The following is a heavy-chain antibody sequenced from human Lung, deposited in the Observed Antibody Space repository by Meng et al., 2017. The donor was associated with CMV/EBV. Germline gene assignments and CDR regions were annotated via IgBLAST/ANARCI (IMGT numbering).Heavy chain of an antibody. J-gene: IGHJ4*02. Sequence: VPLVESGAEVKKPGASEKVSCKASGYTFTSYAMNWVRQAPGQGLEWMGWINTNTGNPTYAQGFTGRFVFSLDTSVSTAYLQISSLKAADTAVYYCARLYCSGGSCYTIDYWGQGTLVTVSS. CDR1: GYTFTSYA. D-gene: IGHD2-15*01. CDR3: ARLYCSGGSCYTIDY. V-gene: IGHV7-4-1*02. CDR2: INTNTGNP.